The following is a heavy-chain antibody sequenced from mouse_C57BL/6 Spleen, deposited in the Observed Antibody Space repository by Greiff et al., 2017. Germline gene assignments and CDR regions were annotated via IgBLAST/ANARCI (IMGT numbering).Heavy chain of an antibody. CDR1: GYTFTSYW. J-gene: IGHJ2*01. D-gene: IGHD1-1*01. V-gene: IGHV1-59*01. Sequence: VQLQQPGAELVRPGTSVKLSCKASGYTFTSYWMHWVKQRPGQGLEWIGVIDPSDSYTNYNQKFKGKATLTVDTSSSTAYMQLSSLTSEDSAVYYCARSDYYGSSDEDYWGQGTTLTVSS. CDR3: ARSDYYGSSDEDY. CDR2: IDPSDSYT.